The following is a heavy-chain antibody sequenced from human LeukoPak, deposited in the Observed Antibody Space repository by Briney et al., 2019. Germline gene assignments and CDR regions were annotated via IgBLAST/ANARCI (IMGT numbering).Heavy chain of an antibody. CDR2: ISAHNGNT. J-gene: IGHJ4*02. CDR1: GYTFTSYG. V-gene: IGHV1-18*01. CDR3: ARGSSGWYVDSFDY. D-gene: IGHD6-19*01. Sequence: ASVKVSCKASGYTFTSYGISWVRQAPGQGLEWMGWISAHNGNTNYAQKLQGRVTMTTDTSTSTAYMELRSLRSDDTAVYYCARGSSGWYVDSFDYWGQGTLVTVSS.